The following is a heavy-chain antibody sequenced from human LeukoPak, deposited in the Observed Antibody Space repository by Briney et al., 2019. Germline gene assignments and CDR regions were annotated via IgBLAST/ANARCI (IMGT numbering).Heavy chain of an antibody. D-gene: IGHD6-13*01. CDR3: ARDHSSSSEDY. CDR1: GGSISSSSYY. CDR2: IFHTGST. V-gene: IGHV4-39*07. J-gene: IGHJ4*02. Sequence: SETLSLTCTVSGGSISSSSYYWGWIRQPPGKGLEWIGSIFHTGSTYHNPSLKSRVTISVDTSKNQFSPKLNSVTAADTAVYYCARDHSSSSEDYWGQGTLVTVSS.